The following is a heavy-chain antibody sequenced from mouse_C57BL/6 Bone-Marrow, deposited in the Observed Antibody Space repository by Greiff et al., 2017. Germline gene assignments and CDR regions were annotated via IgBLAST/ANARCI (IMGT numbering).Heavy chain of an antibody. J-gene: IGHJ4*01. CDR3: ARHGDYAMDY. CDR2: ISGGGGNT. V-gene: IGHV5-9*01. CDR1: GFTFSSYT. Sequence: EVHLVESGGGLVKPGGSLKLSCAASGFTFSSYTMSWVRQTPEKRLEWVATISGGGGNTYYPDSVKGRFTISRDNAKNTLYLQMSSLRSEDTALYYCARHGDYAMDYWGQGTSVTVSS.